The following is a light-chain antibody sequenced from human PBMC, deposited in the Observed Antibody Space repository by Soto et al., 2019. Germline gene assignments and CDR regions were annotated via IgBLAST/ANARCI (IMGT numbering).Light chain of an antibody. CDR2: GAS. Sequence: EIVLTQSPGTLSLSPGERATLSCRASQTVSSSYLAWYQQKPGQAPRLLIYGASSRATGIPDRFSGSGSGKDFTLTISRLEPEDFAVYYCQQYGSSPYTFSQGTKLDIK. V-gene: IGKV3-20*01. CDR3: QQYGSSPYT. J-gene: IGKJ2*01. CDR1: QTVSSSY.